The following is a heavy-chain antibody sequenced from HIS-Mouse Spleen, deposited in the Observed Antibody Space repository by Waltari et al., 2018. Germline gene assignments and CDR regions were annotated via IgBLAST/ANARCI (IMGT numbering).Heavy chain of an antibody. CDR1: GFSLRTSGLC. CDR2: IDWDDDK. CDR3: ARIAEGYTSGWYAFDY. Sequence: QVTLREYGPALVNPTQTLTLTCTFSGFSLRTSGLCVSWIRQPPGKALEWLARIDWDDDKYYSTSLKTRLTISRDTSKNQVVLTMTNMDPRDTATYYCARIAEGYTSGWYAFDYWGQGTLVTVSS. J-gene: IGHJ4*02. V-gene: IGHV2-70*15. D-gene: IGHD6-19*01.